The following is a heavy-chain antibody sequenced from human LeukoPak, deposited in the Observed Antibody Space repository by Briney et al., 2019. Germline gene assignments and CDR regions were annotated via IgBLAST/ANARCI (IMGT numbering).Heavy chain of an antibody. CDR2: IRYDGSNK. CDR1: GFTFSSYG. J-gene: IGHJ4*02. Sequence: SGGPLRLSCAASGFTFSSYGMHWVRQAPGKGLEWVAFIRYDGSNKYYADSVKGRFTISRDNSKNTLYLQMNSLRAEDTAVYYCAKVGYIAAAGTGVDYWGQGTLVTVSS. V-gene: IGHV3-30*02. D-gene: IGHD6-13*01. CDR3: AKVGYIAAAGTGVDY.